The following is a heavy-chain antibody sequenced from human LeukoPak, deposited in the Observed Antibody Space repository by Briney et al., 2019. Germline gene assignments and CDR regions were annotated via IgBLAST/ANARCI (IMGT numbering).Heavy chain of an antibody. Sequence: PSETLSLTCTVSGGSISSSSYYWGWIRQPPGKGLEWIGSIYYSGSTYYNPSLKSRVTISVDTSNNQFSLKLSSVTAADTAVYYCARSTYCSGGSCSHNWFDPWGQGNLVTVSS. CDR3: ARSTYCSGGSCSHNWFDP. CDR1: GGSISSSSYY. J-gene: IGHJ5*02. D-gene: IGHD2-15*01. V-gene: IGHV4-39*07. CDR2: IYYSGST.